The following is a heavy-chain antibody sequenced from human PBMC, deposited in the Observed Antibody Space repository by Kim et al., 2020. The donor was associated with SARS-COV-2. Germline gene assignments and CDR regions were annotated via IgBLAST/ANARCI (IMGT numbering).Heavy chain of an antibody. CDR2: IRSETNGGTT. J-gene: IGHJ5*02. Sequence: GGSLRLSCAASGFTFSNAWMIWVRQAPGKGLEWVGRIRSETNGGTTDYAAPVKGRFTISRDDSKNTLYLQMNSLRTEDTAVYYCTTGSARYNWNYFDPWG. CDR3: TTGSARYNWNYFDP. D-gene: IGHD1-7*01. CDR1: GFTFSNAW. V-gene: IGHV3-15*01.